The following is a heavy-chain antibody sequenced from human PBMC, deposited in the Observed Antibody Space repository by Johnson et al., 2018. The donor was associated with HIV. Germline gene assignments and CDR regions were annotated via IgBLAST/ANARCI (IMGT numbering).Heavy chain of an antibody. CDR3: TSRGGFGAVDAFDI. D-gene: IGHD3-16*01. J-gene: IGHJ3*02. Sequence: YLVESGGGVVQPGGSLRLSCAASGFTFSYAWMNWVRQAPGKGLEWVGRVKRISDGGTADYAAPVIGRFIFSKEESKNIAYLQMNSLRIEDTAVYYCTSRGGFGAVDAFDIWGQGTVVTVSS. CDR2: VKRISDGGTA. V-gene: IGHV3-15*01. CDR1: GFTFSYAW.